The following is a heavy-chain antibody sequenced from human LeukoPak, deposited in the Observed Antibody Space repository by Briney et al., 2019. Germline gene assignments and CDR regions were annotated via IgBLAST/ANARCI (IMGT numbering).Heavy chain of an antibody. CDR3: ARELTGLADYMDV. Sequence: GGSLRLSCPASGFTFSSYWMSWVRQAPGKGLEWVANIKQDGSEKYYVDSVKGRFTISRDNAKNSLYLQMNSLRAEDTAVYYCARELTGLADYMDVWGKGTTVTVSS. J-gene: IGHJ6*03. D-gene: IGHD1-20*01. V-gene: IGHV3-7*01. CDR2: IKQDGSEK. CDR1: GFTFSSYW.